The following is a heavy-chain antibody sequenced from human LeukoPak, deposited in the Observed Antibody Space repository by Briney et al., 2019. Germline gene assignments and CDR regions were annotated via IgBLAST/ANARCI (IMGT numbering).Heavy chain of an antibody. CDR2: INHSGST. D-gene: IGHD6-13*01. Sequence: SETLSLTCVVYGGSFSGYYWSWIRQPPGEGLEWIGEINHSGSTNYNPSLKNRVTISVDTSKNQFSLKLSSVTAADTAVYYCARRGIAAAGTYYYYGMDVWGQGTTVTVSS. J-gene: IGHJ6*02. CDR1: GGSFSGYY. V-gene: IGHV4-34*01. CDR3: ARRGIAAAGTYYYYGMDV.